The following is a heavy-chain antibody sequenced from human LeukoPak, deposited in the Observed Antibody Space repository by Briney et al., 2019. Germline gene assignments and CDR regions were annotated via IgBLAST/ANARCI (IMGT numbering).Heavy chain of an antibody. V-gene: IGHV3-7*01. Sequence: GGSLRLSCAASGFTFSTSWMTWARQAPGKGLEWVASIKDDGSGKYYVDSVKGRFTISRDNAKNSLYLQMNSLGVEDTAEYYCTNLGYTDWGQGTLVRVSS. J-gene: IGHJ4*02. CDR2: IKDDGSGK. D-gene: IGHD5-18*01. CDR1: GFTFSTSW. CDR3: TNLGYTD.